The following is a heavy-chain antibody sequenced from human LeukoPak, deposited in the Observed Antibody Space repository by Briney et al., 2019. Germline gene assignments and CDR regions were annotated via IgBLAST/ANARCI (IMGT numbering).Heavy chain of an antibody. D-gene: IGHD3-3*02. V-gene: IGHV1-2*02. CDR2: INPNSGGT. CDR1: GYTFTSYD. Sequence: ASVKVSCKASGYTFTSYDINWVRQATGQGLEWMGWINPNSGGTNYAQKFQGRVTMTRDTSISTAYMELSRLRSDDTAVYYCARDRIRXXXXXXXXNXXDYWGXGTLVT. J-gene: IGHJ4*01. CDR3: ARDRIRXXXXXXXXNXXDY.